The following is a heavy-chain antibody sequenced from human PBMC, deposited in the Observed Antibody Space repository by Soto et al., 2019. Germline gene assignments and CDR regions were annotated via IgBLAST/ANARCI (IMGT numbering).Heavy chain of an antibody. CDR2: IYYSGST. Sequence: SETLSLTCTVSGGSISSYYWSWIRQPPGKGLEWIGYIYYSGSTNYNPSLKSRVTISVDTSKNQFSLKLSSVTAADTAVYYCARHYYLMSDDYGDYSAPAYFDLWGRGTLVTVSS. V-gene: IGHV4-59*08. CDR3: ARHYYLMSDDYGDYSAPAYFDL. J-gene: IGHJ2*01. CDR1: GGSISSYY. D-gene: IGHD4-17*01.